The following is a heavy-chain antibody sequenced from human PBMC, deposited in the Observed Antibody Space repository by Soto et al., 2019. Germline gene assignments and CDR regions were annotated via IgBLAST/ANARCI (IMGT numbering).Heavy chain of an antibody. CDR3: DREVETDSPYYYYMDV. J-gene: IGHJ6*03. CDR1: GGSFSGYY. Sequence: SETLSLTCAVYGGSFSGYYWSWIRQPPGKGLEWIGEINHSGSTNYNPSLKSRVTISVDTSKNQFSLKLSSVTAADTAVYYCDREVETDSPYYYYMDVWGKGTTVTVSS. D-gene: IGHD2-21*02. CDR2: INHSGST. V-gene: IGHV4-34*01.